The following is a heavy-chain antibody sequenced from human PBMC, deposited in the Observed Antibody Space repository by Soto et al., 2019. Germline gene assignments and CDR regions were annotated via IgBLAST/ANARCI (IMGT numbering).Heavy chain of an antibody. Sequence: TSETLSLTCTVSGGSISSGDYYWSWIRQPPGKGLEWIGYIYYSGSTYYNPSLKSRVTISVDTSKNQFSLKLSSVTAADTAVYYCARGRGFGWFDPWGQGTLVTVSS. CDR1: GGSISSGDYY. CDR2: IYYSGST. J-gene: IGHJ5*02. V-gene: IGHV4-30-4*01. D-gene: IGHD3-10*01. CDR3: ARGRGFGWFDP.